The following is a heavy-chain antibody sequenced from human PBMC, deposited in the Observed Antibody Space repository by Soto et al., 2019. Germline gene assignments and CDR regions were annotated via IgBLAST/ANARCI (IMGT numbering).Heavy chain of an antibody. CDR3: AREIYIGFGYSYGMDV. V-gene: IGHV3-33*01. D-gene: IGHD2-15*01. CDR1: GFTFSSYG. Sequence: SLRLSCAASGFTFSSYGMHWVRQAPGKGLEWVAVIWYDGSNKYYADSVKGRFTIARDNSKNTLYLQMNSLRAEDTALYYCAREIYIGFGYSYGMDVWGQGTTGTVSS. CDR2: IWYDGSNK. J-gene: IGHJ6*02.